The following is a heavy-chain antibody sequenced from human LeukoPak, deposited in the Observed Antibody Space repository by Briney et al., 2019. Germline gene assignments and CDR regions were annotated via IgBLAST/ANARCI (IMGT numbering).Heavy chain of an antibody. CDR2: IKNDGRST. V-gene: IGHV3-74*03. CDR1: GFTFSEYW. CDR3: SRHGDKRTYYYYYMDV. Sequence: GGSLRLSCAASGFTFSEYWMHWVRQTPGKGLVWISGIKNDGRSTTYADAVRGRFTVSRDNAKNTLYLQMNSLRAEDTAVYYCSRHGDKRTYYYYYMDVWGKGTTVTVSS. J-gene: IGHJ6*03. D-gene: IGHD4-17*01.